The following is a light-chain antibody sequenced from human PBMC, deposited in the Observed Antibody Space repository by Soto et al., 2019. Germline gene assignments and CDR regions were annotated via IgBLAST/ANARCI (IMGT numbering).Light chain of an antibody. CDR2: GAS. CDR3: QQYGSSPYT. J-gene: IGKJ2*01. Sequence: EIVLTQSPGTLSLSPGERATLSCGASQTVNRKYLAWYQQKVGQAPRLLIYGASSRASGIPDRFSGSGSGTHFTLTINTMEPEDFAVYFCQQYGSSPYTFGQGTKLEIK. CDR1: QTVNRKY. V-gene: IGKV3-20*01.